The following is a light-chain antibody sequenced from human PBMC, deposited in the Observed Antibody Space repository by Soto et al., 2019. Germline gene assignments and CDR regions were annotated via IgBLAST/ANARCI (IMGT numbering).Light chain of an antibody. CDR1: SSDVGSYNR. V-gene: IGLV2-18*02. CDR2: EVT. J-gene: IGLJ1*01. CDR3: CSHRSGKNDV. Sequence: QSVLTQPPSVSGSPGQSVTISCTGTSSDVGSYNRVSWYQQPPGTAPKVMIYEVTNRPSGVPDRFSGSKSGNTASLTISGVQAEDEADYYGCSHRSGKNDVFGSGTKVTVL.